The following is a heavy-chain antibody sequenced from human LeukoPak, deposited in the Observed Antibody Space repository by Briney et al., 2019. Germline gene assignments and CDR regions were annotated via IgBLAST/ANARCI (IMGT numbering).Heavy chain of an antibody. V-gene: IGHV4-38-2*01. Sequence: SETLSLTCDVSGHSISSNYYWGWIRQSPGKGLEWIGSIYHRGSTYYSPSFESRVTISVDTSKNQFSLNLSSVTATDTAKYYCARHLFYYYYYMDVWGKGTTVTVSS. CDR1: GHSISSNYY. CDR3: ARHLFYYYYYMDV. CDR2: IYHRGST. J-gene: IGHJ6*03.